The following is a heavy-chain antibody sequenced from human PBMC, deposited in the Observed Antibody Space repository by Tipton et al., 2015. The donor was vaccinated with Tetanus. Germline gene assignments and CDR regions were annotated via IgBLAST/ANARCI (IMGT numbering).Heavy chain of an antibody. Sequence: TLSLTCTVSGGSISGSYWNWIRQPPGKGLEWIGYVYYNGNTHYNPALKSRVTISVDTSKNQFSLELSSVTAADTALYYCAREVPAAGRFDSWGQGTLVTVSS. CDR3: AREVPAAGRFDS. V-gene: IGHV4-59*01. CDR2: VYYNGNT. J-gene: IGHJ4*02. D-gene: IGHD2-2*01. CDR1: GGSISGSY.